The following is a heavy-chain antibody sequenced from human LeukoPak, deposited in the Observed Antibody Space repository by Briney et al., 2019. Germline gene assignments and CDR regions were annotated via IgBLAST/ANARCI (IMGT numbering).Heavy chain of an antibody. V-gene: IGHV3-21*01. J-gene: IGHJ6*03. CDR1: GFTFSSYS. CDR3: ARERQVRFLEWLSNYMDV. CDR2: ISSSSSYI. Sequence: KPGGSLRLSCAASGFTFSSYSMNWVRQAPGKGLEWVSSISSSSSYIYYADSVKGRFTISRDNAKNSLYLQTNSLRAEDTAVYYCARERQVRFLEWLSNYMDVWGKGTTVTVSS. D-gene: IGHD3-3*01.